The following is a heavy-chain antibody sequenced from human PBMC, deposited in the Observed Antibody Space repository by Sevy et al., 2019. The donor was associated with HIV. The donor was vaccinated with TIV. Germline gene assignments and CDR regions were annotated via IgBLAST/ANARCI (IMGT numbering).Heavy chain of an antibody. Sequence: SETLSLTCTVFGDSVSSSTYHWSWIRQPPGKGLDWIGYIYYSGTTNFNPSLRSRVTMSVDTSENQFSLKLNSMTAADTAVYYCARRRTAPVAGHYYGLDVWGQGTTVTVSS. CDR3: ARRRTAPVAGHYYGLDV. D-gene: IGHD5-18*01. V-gene: IGHV4-61*01. J-gene: IGHJ6*02. CDR1: GDSVSSSTYH. CDR2: IYYSGTT.